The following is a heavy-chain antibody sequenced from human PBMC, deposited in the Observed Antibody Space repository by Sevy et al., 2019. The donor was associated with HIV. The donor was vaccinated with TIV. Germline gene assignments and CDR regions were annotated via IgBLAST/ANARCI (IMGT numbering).Heavy chain of an antibody. V-gene: IGHV4-59*08. J-gene: IGHJ4*02. D-gene: IGHD1-26*01. CDR2: IYYNGHI. Sequence: SETLSLTCTVSGGSITSLYWNWIRQPPGKRLEWVANIYYNGHINYNPSLKSRVTFSLDTSKNQFLRRLSSVTAADTAMYYCAGENAWGRGYSWGQGTLVTVSS. CDR3: AGENAWGRGYS. CDR1: GGSITSLY.